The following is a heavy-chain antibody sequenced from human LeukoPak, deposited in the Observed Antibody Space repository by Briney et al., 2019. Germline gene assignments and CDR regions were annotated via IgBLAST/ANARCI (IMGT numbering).Heavy chain of an antibody. CDR3: AKDRSGYSGYGFDY. J-gene: IGHJ4*02. Sequence: ARSLRVSCAAPGFTFPSYDMSCVRQPPWKGLESLPGIDSSAGSTSYADSVKGRFTISRDNSKNTLYLQMNSLRAEDTAVYYCAKDRSGYSGYGFDYWGQGSLVTVSS. CDR1: GFTFPSYD. V-gene: IGHV3-23*01. CDR2: IDSSAGST. D-gene: IGHD5-12*01.